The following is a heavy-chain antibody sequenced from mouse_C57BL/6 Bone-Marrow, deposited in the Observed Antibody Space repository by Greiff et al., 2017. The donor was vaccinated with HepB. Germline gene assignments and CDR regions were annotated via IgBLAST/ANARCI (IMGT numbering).Heavy chain of an antibody. Sequence: QVQLQQPGAELVRPGTSVKLSCKASGYTFTSYWMHWVKQRPGQGLEWSGVIDPSDSYTNYNQKFKGKATLTVDTSSSTAYMQLSSLTSEDSAVYYGARPPFITTVVDYYAMDYWGQGTSVTVSS. D-gene: IGHD1-1*01. V-gene: IGHV1-59*01. CDR1: GYTFTSYW. J-gene: IGHJ4*01. CDR2: IDPSDSYT. CDR3: ARPPFITTVVDYYAMDY.